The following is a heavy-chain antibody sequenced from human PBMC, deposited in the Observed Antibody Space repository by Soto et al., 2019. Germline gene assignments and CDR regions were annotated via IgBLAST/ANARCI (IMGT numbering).Heavy chain of an antibody. CDR1: GGSISSHF. CDR3: ARSAYGDYRHQH. D-gene: IGHD4-17*01. Sequence: SETLSLTCTVSGGSISSHFLGWLRQPPGNGLDWIGHIYYSGSTNYNHSLKSRVTISLDTSKNQFSLKLTPVTAADTAVYYCARSAYGDYRHQHWGQGTLLTVSS. J-gene: IGHJ1*01. V-gene: IGHV4-59*08. CDR2: IYYSGST.